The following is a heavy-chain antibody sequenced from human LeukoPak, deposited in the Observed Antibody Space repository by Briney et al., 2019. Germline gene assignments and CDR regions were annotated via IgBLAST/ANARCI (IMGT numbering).Heavy chain of an antibody. CDR1: GFTFSNYG. V-gene: IGHV3-21*01. J-gene: IGHJ4*02. Sequence: PGGSLRLSCAASGFTFSNYGMNWVRQAPGKGLEWVSSISSTSSYIYYADSVKGRFTISRDNAKNSVYLQMNSLGAEDTAVYYCARDGGGAYYYGSGAEFDYWGQGTLVTVSS. CDR3: ARDGGGAYYYGSGAEFDY. CDR2: ISSTSSYI. D-gene: IGHD3-10*01.